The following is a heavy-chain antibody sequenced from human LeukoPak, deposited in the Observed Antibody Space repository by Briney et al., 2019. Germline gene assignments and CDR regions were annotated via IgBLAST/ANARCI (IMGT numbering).Heavy chain of an antibody. J-gene: IGHJ5*01. CDR1: GFTLSDHY. V-gene: IGHV3-72*01. D-gene: IGHD2/OR15-2a*01. CDR2: TRSKANSYTT. Sequence: GGSLRLSCAASGFTLSDHYMDWVRQAPGKGLEWVGRTRSKANSYTTEYAASVKGRFTISRDDSKNSLYLQMNSLKTEDTAVYYCARDLSGRFDSWGQGTLVTVSS. CDR3: ARDLSGRFDS.